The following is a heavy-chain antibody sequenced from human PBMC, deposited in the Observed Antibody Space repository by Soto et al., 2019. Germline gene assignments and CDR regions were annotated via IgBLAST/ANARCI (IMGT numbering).Heavy chain of an antibody. Sequence: QVQLQESGPGLVKPSGTLSLTCTVSGGSISSDNWWSWVRQSPGKGLEWIGEIYHSGSTYYNPSLQSRVTISVDNSKNQFALKLSSVTAADTAVYYCARGRYLGPRGFDPWGQGTLVTVSS. J-gene: IGHJ5*02. CDR2: IYHSGST. V-gene: IGHV4-4*02. D-gene: IGHD1-26*01. CDR3: ARGRYLGPRGFDP. CDR1: GGSISSDNW.